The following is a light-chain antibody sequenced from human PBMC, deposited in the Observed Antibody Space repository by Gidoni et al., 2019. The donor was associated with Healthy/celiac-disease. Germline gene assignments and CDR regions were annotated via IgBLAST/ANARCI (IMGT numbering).Light chain of an antibody. CDR3: QQSYSTPLT. CDR1: QSISSY. V-gene: IGKV1-39*01. J-gene: IGKJ1*01. Sequence: DIQMTQSPSSLSASVGDRVTITCRASQSISSYLNWYQQKPGKAPKLLIYAASSLQRGVPSRCSGSGSGTDFTITISSLQPEDVATYYCQQSYSTPLTFXQXTKVEIK. CDR2: AAS.